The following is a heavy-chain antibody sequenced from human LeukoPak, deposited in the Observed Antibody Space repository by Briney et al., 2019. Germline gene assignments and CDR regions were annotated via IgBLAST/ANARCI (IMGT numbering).Heavy chain of an antibody. D-gene: IGHD6-13*01. Sequence: SETLSLTCTVSGGSISSSSYYWGWIRQPPGKGLEWIGSIYYSGSTYYNPSFKSRVTISVDTSKNQFSLKLSSVTAADTAVYYCARHVWQQLVAWFDPWGQGTLVTVSS. J-gene: IGHJ5*02. V-gene: IGHV4-39*01. CDR1: GGSISSSSYY. CDR3: ARHVWQQLVAWFDP. CDR2: IYYSGST.